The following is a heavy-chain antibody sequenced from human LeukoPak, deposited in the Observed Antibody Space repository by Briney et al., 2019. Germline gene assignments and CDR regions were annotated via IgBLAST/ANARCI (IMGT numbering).Heavy chain of an antibody. J-gene: IGHJ4*02. V-gene: IGHV3-30*01. Sequence: PGRSLRLSCAASGFTFSSYAMHWVRQAPGKGLEWVAVISYDGSNKYYADSVKGRFTISRDNSKNTLYLQMNSLRAEDTAAYYCARGPAAGIVYWGQGTLVTVSS. CDR2: ISYDGSNK. D-gene: IGHD6-13*01. CDR3: ARGPAAGIVY. CDR1: GFTFSSYA.